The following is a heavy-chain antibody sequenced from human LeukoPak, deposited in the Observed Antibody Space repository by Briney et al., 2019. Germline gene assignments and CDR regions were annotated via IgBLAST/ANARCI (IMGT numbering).Heavy chain of an antibody. CDR3: ARGDSDYYDSYDY. CDR2: ISSSSSYI. V-gene: IGHV3-21*01. D-gene: IGHD3-22*01. Sequence: GGSLRLSCAASGFTFSSYSMNWVRQAPGKGLEWVSSISSSSSYIYYADSVKGRFTISRDNAKNSLYLQMNSLRAEDTAVYYCARGDSDYYDSYDYWGQGTLVTVSS. J-gene: IGHJ4*02. CDR1: GFTFSSYS.